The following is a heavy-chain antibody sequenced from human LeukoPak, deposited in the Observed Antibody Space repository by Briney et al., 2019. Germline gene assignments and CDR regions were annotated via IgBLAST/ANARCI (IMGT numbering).Heavy chain of an antibody. CDR2: ISGSGGST. J-gene: IGHJ6*02. Sequence: PGGSLRLSCAASGFTFSSYAMSWVRQAPGKGLEWVSAISGSGGSTYYADSVKGRFTISRDSSKNTLYLQMNSLRAEDTAVYYCARDLRNMVRGRTGYYYGMDVWGQGTTVTVSS. CDR1: GFTFSSYA. CDR3: ARDLRNMVRGRTGYYYGMDV. V-gene: IGHV3-23*01. D-gene: IGHD3-10*01.